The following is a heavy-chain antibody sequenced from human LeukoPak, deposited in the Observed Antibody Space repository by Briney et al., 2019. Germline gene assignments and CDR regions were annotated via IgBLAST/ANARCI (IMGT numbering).Heavy chain of an antibody. J-gene: IGHJ4*02. CDR3: ARSELLWFGGVNSGFDY. V-gene: IGHV4-59*02. Sequence: SETLSLTCTVSGGSVNNYYWNWIRQPPGKGLEWIGYVYYTGSTNSNPSLKSRVTISVDTSETQFSLKLSSVTAADTAVYYCARSELLWFGGVNSGFDYWGQGTLVTVSS. CDR2: VYYTGST. CDR1: GGSVNNYY. D-gene: IGHD3-10*01.